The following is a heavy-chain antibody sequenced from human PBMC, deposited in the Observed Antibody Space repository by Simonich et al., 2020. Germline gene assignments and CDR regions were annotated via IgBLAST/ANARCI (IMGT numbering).Heavy chain of an antibody. Sequence: EVQLVESGGGLVQPGGSLRLSCAASGFTFSSYEMNGVRQAQGNGRECVSYISSSGSTIYYADSVKGRFTISRDNAKNSLYLQMNSLRAEDTAVYYCASDGAYDTVVTWAYWGQGTLVTVSS. CDR3: ASDGAYDTVVTWAY. J-gene: IGHJ4*02. CDR1: GFTFSSYE. CDR2: ISSSGSTI. V-gene: IGHV3-48*03. D-gene: IGHD3-9*01.